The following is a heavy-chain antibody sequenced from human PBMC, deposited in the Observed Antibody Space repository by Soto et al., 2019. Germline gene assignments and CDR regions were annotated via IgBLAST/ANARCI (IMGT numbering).Heavy chain of an antibody. CDR2: INSDGSST. V-gene: IGHV3-74*01. Sequence: GGSLRLSCAASGFTFSSYWMHWVRQAPGKGLVWVSRINSDGSSTSYADSVKGRFTISRDNAKNTLYLQMNSLRAEDTAVYYCARDKIAHPIYNHYYYGMDVWGQGTTVTVSS. J-gene: IGHJ6*02. CDR3: ARDKIAHPIYNHYYYGMDV. D-gene: IGHD1-20*01. CDR1: GFTFSSYW.